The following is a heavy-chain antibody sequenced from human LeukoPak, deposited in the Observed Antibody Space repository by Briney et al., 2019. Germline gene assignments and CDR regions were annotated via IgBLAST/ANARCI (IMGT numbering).Heavy chain of an antibody. J-gene: IGHJ4*02. CDR1: GYTFTSNH. V-gene: IGHV1-46*01. Sequence: ASVKVSCKASGYTFTSNHIHSVRQAPGQGLEWMGMIYPRDGSTSYAQKFQGRVTVTRDTSTSTVHMELSGLRSEDTAVYYCARDQEGFDYWGQGTLVTVSS. CDR2: IYPRDGST. CDR3: ARDQEGFDY.